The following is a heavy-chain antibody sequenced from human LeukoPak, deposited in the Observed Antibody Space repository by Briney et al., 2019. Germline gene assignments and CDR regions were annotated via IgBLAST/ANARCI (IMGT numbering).Heavy chain of an antibody. J-gene: IGHJ4*02. CDR1: GGSISSYY. D-gene: IGHD7-27*01. CDR2: IYYSGST. CDR3: ARQPQNWGNDY. V-gene: IGHV4-59*01. Sequence: PSETLSLTCNVSGGSISSYYWSWIRQPPAKGLEWIGYIYYSGSTNYNPSLKTRVTISVDTSKSQFSLKLSSVTAADTAVYYCARQPQNWGNDYWGQGTLVTVSS.